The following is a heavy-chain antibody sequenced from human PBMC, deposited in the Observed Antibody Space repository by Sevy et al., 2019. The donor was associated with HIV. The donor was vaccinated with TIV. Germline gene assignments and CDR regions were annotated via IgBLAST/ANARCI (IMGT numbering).Heavy chain of an antibody. J-gene: IGHJ4*02. V-gene: IGHV3-72*01. D-gene: IGHD3-10*01. CDR1: GFTFGDHY. CDR2: SKNKANRYST. CDR3: SSDYLVY. Sequence: GGSLRLSCAASGFTFGDHYMDWVRQAPGKGLEWVGRSKNKANRYSTEDAASVKGRFTISRDDSEHSLYLQMNSLKTDDTAVYYCSSDYLVYWGRGTLVTVSS.